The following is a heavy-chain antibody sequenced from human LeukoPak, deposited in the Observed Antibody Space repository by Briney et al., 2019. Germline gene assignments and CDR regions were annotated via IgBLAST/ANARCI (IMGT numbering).Heavy chain of an antibody. CDR1: GFTFDDYA. V-gene: IGHV3-9*01. J-gene: IGHJ5*02. D-gene: IGHD5-18*01. CDR3: AKAGDSYGYSPFDP. Sequence: GGSLRLSCAASGFTFDDYAMHWVRQAPGKGLEWVSGISWNSGSIGYADSVKGRFTISRDNAKNSLYLQMNSLRAEDTALYYCAKAGDSYGYSPFDPWGQGTLVTVSS. CDR2: ISWNSGSI.